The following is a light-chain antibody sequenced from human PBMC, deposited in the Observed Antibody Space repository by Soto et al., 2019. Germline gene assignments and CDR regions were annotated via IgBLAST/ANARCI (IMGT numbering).Light chain of an antibody. J-gene: IGKJ1*01. CDR3: QHYNSYSEA. Sequence: IVMTGPPCTPSGSVGGIVTIRCRASQTISSWVAWYQQKPGKAPKLRIYKASTLKSGVPSRCSRGVPGTEFSLSIISLQPDDFATYYCQHYNSYSEAFGQGTKVDIK. CDR2: KAS. CDR1: QTISSW. V-gene: IGKV1-5*03.